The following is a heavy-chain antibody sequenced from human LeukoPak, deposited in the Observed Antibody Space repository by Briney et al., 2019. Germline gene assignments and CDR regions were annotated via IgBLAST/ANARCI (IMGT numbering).Heavy chain of an antibody. CDR1: GFTVSSNY. D-gene: IGHD3-22*01. CDR2: IYSGGST. J-gene: IGHJ4*02. V-gene: IGHV3-53*01. Sequence: GSLRLSCAASGFTVSSNYMSWVRQAPGKGLEWVSVIYSGGSTYYADSVKGRFTISRDNAKNSLYLQMNSLRAEDTAVYYCARAHYYDSSGLDFWGQGTLVTVSS. CDR3: ARAHYYDSSGLDF.